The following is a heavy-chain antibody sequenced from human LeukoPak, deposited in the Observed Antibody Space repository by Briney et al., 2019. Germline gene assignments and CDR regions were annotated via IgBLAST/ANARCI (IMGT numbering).Heavy chain of an antibody. CDR2: IIISSSYI. CDR1: GFTFSSYS. CDR3: ARNPPSKIVVVPAATDY. D-gene: IGHD2-2*01. J-gene: IGHJ4*02. Sequence: GGSLRLSCAASGFTFSSYSMNWVRQAPGKGLEWVSSIIISSSYIYYADSVKGRFTISRDNAKNSLYLQMNSLRAEDTAVYYCARNPPSKIVVVPAATDYWGQGTLVTVSS. V-gene: IGHV3-21*01.